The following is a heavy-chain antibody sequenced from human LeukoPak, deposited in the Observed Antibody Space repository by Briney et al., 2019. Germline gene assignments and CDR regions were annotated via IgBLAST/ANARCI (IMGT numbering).Heavy chain of an antibody. V-gene: IGHV3-30-3*01. CDR2: ISYNGDTE. Sequence: PGRSLRLSCAASGFTFSSFAMNWVRQAPGKGLEWVAVISYNGDTEFYADSVKGRFTISRDNSKNTLSLQMDSLRTEDTGVYYCARDPLRGAPDYFDYLGQGTLVTVSS. CDR1: GFTFSSFA. CDR3: ARDPLRGAPDYFDY. D-gene: IGHD6-25*01. J-gene: IGHJ4*02.